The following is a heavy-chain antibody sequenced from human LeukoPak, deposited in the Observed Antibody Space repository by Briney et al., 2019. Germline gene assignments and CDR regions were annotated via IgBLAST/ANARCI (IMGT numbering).Heavy chain of an antibody. CDR1: GGTFSSYA. D-gene: IGHD3-22*01. J-gene: IGHJ6*02. V-gene: IGHV1-69*04. CDR2: SIPIFGIA. Sequence: GASVKVSCKASGGTFSSYAISWVRQAPGQGLEWVGRSIPIFGIANYAQHFPGRFTITADKSTSTPYMELGSLRSEDTAVYYCASYDSRPYYYYGMDVWVQGTTVTVSS. CDR3: ASYDSRPYYYYGMDV.